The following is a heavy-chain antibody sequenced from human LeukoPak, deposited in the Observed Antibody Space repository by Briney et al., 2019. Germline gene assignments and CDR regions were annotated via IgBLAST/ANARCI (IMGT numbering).Heavy chain of an antibody. D-gene: IGHD2-2*01. CDR2: IYTSGST. V-gene: IGHV4-4*09. J-gene: IGHJ4*02. Sequence: SETLSLTCTVSGGSISSYYWSWIRQPPGKGLEWIGYIYTSGSTNYNPSLKSRVTISVDTSKNQFSLKLSSVTAADTAVYYCARHGCGGTSCPDYWGQGTLVTVSS. CDR1: GGSISSYY. CDR3: ARHGCGGTSCPDY.